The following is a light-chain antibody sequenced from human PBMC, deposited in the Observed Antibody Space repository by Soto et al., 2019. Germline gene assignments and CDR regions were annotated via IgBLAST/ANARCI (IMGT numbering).Light chain of an antibody. CDR3: SLYTSENTYV. CDR1: SSDVGGYNY. Sequence: QSVLTQPASVSGSPGQSITISCTGTSSDVGGYNYVSWYQQHPGKVPKLMIYEVNNRPSGVPDRFSGSKSGNTASLTISGLQAADEVDYYCSLYTSENTYVFGTGTKLTVL. CDR2: EVN. V-gene: IGLV2-14*01. J-gene: IGLJ1*01.